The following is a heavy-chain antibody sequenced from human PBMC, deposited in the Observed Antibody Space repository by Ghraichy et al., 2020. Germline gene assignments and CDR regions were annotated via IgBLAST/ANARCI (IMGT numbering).Heavy chain of an antibody. CDR1: GGSFSGYF. D-gene: IGHD2-15*01. CDR3: AREGGYCSGGSCYSVSSRQRKYYFDY. J-gene: IGHJ4*02. V-gene: IGHV4-34*01. Sequence: SETLSLTCAVYGGSFSGYFWSWIRQPPGKGLEWIGEINHSGSTNYNPSLKSRVTISVDTSKNQFSLKLSSVTAADTAVYYCAREGGYCSGGSCYSVSSRQRKYYFDYWGQGTLVTVSS. CDR2: INHSGST.